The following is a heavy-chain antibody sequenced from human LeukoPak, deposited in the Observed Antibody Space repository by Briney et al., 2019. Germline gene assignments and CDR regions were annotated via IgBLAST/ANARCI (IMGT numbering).Heavy chain of an antibody. Sequence: GGSLRLSCAASGFTFNIYGMNWVRQAPGKGPEWVSYIGHDSSDIFYVDSVKGRFTMSRDNAKNSLYLQMNSLRGEDTAVYYCARASRHGYDYWGQGTLVTVSS. CDR1: GFTFNIYG. V-gene: IGHV3-21*01. CDR2: IGHDSSDI. CDR3: ARASRHGYDY. D-gene: IGHD5-24*01. J-gene: IGHJ4*02.